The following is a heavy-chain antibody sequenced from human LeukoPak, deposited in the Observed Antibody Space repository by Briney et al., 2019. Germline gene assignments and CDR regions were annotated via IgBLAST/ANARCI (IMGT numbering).Heavy chain of an antibody. CDR2: VSPKTGRT. Sequence: ASVKVSCKASGYTFISHDINWVRQATGQGVEWMGWVSPKTGRTGYAQKFQGRVYMSTHASLSTAYMELSSLRSDDTAVYFCARESERNDGWFDPWGQGTLVTVSS. V-gene: IGHV1-8*01. D-gene: IGHD1-1*01. CDR3: ARESERNDGWFDP. J-gene: IGHJ5*02. CDR1: GYTFISHD.